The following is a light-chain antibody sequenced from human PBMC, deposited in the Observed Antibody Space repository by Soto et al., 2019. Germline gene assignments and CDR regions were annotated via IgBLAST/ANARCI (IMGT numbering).Light chain of an antibody. CDR3: SSYTSSRTRV. J-gene: IGLJ1*01. CDR1: SSDVGGYNY. Sequence: QSALTQPASVSGSPGQSITISCTGTSSDVGGYNYVSWYQQHPGKAPKLMIYDVSDLPSGVSNRFSGSKSGNTASLTISGLQADDEADYYCSSYTSSRTRVVGPGTKVTVL. V-gene: IGLV2-14*03. CDR2: DVS.